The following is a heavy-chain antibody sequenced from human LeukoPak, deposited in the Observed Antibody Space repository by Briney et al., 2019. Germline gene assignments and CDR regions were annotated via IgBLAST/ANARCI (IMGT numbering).Heavy chain of an antibody. D-gene: IGHD2-8*02. J-gene: IGHJ4*02. CDR1: GFTFNAYS. CDR3: ARGRGYCTGVSCDIDY. CDR2: IISRGDTT. Sequence: PGGSLRLSCAASGFTFNAYSMNWVRQAPGEGLEWGSNIISRGDTTHYAASVKGRFTISRDNAKNSVFLHLNSLRGDDTAVYYCARGRGYCTGVSCDIDYWGQGTLVTVSS. V-gene: IGHV3-48*04.